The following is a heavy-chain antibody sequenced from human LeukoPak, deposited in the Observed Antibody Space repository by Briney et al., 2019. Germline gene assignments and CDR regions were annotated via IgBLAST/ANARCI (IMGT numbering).Heavy chain of an antibody. CDR2: ISSTTNYI. CDR3: ARETFYYDNTGHYYSAFEDY. Sequence: GGSLRLSCAASGFTFSNYTMNWVRQAPGKGLEWISSISSTTNYIYYADSVKGRFTISRDNAKNSLYLQMNSLRAEDTAVYYCARETFYYDNTGHYYSAFEDYRGQGTLVTVSS. J-gene: IGHJ4*02. CDR1: GFTFSNYT. V-gene: IGHV3-21*01. D-gene: IGHD3-22*01.